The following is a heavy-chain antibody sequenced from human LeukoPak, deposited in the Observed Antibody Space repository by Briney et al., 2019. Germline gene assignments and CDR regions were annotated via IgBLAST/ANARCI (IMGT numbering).Heavy chain of an antibody. D-gene: IGHD4-17*01. J-gene: IGHJ4*02. V-gene: IGHV4-30-2*01. CDR2: IYHSGST. CDR1: GGSISSGGYS. CDR3: ARGDYGDYVLFDY. Sequence: SQTLSLTCAVSGGSISSGGYSWSWIRQPPGKGLEWIGYIYHSGSTYYNPSLKSRVTISVDRSKNQFSLKLSSVTAADTAVYYCARGDYGDYVLFDYWGQGTLVTVSS.